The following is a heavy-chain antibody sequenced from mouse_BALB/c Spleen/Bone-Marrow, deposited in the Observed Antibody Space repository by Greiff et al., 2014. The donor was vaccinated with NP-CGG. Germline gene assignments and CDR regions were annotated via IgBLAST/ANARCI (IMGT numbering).Heavy chain of an antibody. D-gene: IGHD1-1*01. V-gene: IGHV5-6*02. CDR3: ARQRGGGYYGFFAY. Sequence: EVKVEESGGALVKPGGSLKLSCAASGFTFSSYGMSWVRQTPDKRLEWVATISSGDGYTYYPDSVKGRFTISRDNAMNTLYLQMSSLTSEDSAMYYCARQRGGGYYGFFAYWGQGTLVTVSA. CDR1: GFTFSSYG. CDR2: ISSGDGYT. J-gene: IGHJ3*01.